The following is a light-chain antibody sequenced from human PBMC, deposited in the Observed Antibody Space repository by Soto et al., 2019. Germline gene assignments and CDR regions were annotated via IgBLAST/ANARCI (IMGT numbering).Light chain of an antibody. CDR3: SSYAGSSNLGV. CDR1: SSDVGGYNY. CDR2: EVS. V-gene: IGLV2-8*01. Sequence: QSALTQPPSASGSPGQSVTISCTGTSSDVGGYNYVSWYQQHPGRAPKLMIYEVSKRPSGVPDRFSGSKSGNTASLTVSGLQPDDEAYYYCSSYAGSSNLGVFGGGTKVTVL. J-gene: IGLJ2*01.